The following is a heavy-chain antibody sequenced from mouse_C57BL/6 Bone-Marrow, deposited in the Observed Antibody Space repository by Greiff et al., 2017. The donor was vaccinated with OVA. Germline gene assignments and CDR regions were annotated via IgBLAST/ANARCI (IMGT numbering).Heavy chain of an antibody. V-gene: IGHV1-19*01. Sequence: EVQLQQSGPVLVKPGASVKMSCKASGYTFTDYYMNWVKQSHGKSLEWIGVINPYNGGTSYNQKLKGKATLTVDKSSSTAYMELNSLTSEDSAVYYCARIGYYGSSYDYFDYWGQGTTLTVSS. J-gene: IGHJ2*01. CDR3: ARIGYYGSSYDYFDY. D-gene: IGHD1-1*01. CDR2: INPYNGGT. CDR1: GYTFTDYY.